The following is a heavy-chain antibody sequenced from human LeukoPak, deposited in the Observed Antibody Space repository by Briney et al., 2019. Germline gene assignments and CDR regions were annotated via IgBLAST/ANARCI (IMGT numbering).Heavy chain of an antibody. V-gene: IGHV3-9*01. D-gene: IGHD1-26*01. CDR2: ISWNSGSI. J-gene: IGHJ4*02. CDR3: AKEDSGRRYFDY. CDR1: GFTFDDYA. Sequence: GGSLRLSCAASGFTFDDYAMHWVRQAPGKGLEWVSGISWNSGSIGYADSVKGRFTISRDNAKNSLYLQMNSLRAEDTALYYCAKEDSGRRYFDYWGQGTLVTVSS.